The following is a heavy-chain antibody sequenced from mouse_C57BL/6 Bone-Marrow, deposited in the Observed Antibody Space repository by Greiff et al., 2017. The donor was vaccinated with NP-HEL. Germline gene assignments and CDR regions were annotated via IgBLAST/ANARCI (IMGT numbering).Heavy chain of an antibody. CDR2: IDPENGDT. V-gene: IGHV14-4*01. CDR1: GFNIKDDY. CDR3: TTPYLLDGSSPLWYFDV. Sequence: EVQLQQSGAELVRPGASVKLSCTASGFNIKDDYMHWVKQRHEQGLEWIGWIDPENGDTESASKFQGTATITADTSSTTAYLQLSRLTSEDAAVYYCTTPYLLDGSSPLWYFDVWGTGTTVTVSS. D-gene: IGHD1-1*01. J-gene: IGHJ1*03.